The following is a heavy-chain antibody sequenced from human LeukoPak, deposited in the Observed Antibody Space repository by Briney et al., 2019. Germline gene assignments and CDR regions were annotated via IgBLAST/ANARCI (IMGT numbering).Heavy chain of an antibody. Sequence: GGSLRLSCAASGFTFSSYAMHWVRQAPGKGLEWVAVISYDGSNKYYADSVKGRFTISRDNSKNTLYLQMNSLRAEGTAVYYCARDSHGIVGATLDYWGQGTLVTVSS. CDR1: GFTFSSYA. V-gene: IGHV3-30*04. CDR3: ARDSHGIVGATLDY. CDR2: ISYDGSNK. J-gene: IGHJ4*02. D-gene: IGHD1-26*01.